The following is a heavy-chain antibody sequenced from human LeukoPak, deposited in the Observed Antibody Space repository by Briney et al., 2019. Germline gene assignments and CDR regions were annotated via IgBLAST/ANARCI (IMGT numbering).Heavy chain of an antibody. CDR3: ARLGYYYDSSGYLDNWFDP. D-gene: IGHD3-22*01. CDR2: IFPGYSDT. CDR1: GYSFTSYL. V-gene: IGHV5-51*01. Sequence: GESLKISCKGSGYSFTSYLIGWVGHMTGKCLELIGFIFPGYSDTRSSPSFQGQVTISADKSISTAYLQWSSLKASDTAMYYCARLGYYYDSSGYLDNWFDPWGQGTLVTVSS. J-gene: IGHJ5*02.